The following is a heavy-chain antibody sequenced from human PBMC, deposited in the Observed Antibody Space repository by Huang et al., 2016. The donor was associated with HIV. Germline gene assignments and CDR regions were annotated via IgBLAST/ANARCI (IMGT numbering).Heavy chain of an antibody. CDR1: GFTFNNYA. V-gene: IGHV3-23*01. CDR2: ISGNGGST. J-gene: IGHJ4*02. D-gene: IGHD3-10*01. Sequence: EVQLLESGGGLVQPGGSLRLSCAASGFTFNNYAMNWVRQAPGKGLELVATISGNGGSTYYAYSVKCRFTISRDNSKNTLYLHMNSLRVEDTAVYYCAKGIKSSGSYYFDYWGQGTLFTVSS. CDR3: AKGIKSSGSYYFDY.